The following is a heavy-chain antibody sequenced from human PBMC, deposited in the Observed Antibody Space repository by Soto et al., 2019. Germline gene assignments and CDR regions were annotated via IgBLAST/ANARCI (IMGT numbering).Heavy chain of an antibody. Sequence: EVQLVESGGVLVQPGGSRRLSCAASGFTFSNFWMSWVRQTPGKGLEWVAKIKQDESEIYYAGAVRGRFTISKDNAKNSLYLQMNSLRIEDTAVYYCAAVITIWALDFWGPGTMVTVSS. D-gene: IGHD3-3*01. J-gene: IGHJ3*01. V-gene: IGHV3-7*01. CDR1: GFTFSNFW. CDR3: AAVITIWALDF. CDR2: IKQDESEI.